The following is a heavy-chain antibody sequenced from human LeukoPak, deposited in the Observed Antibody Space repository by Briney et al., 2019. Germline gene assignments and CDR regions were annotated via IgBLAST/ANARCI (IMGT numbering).Heavy chain of an antibody. CDR1: GFTFSSYE. CDR3: ARRAAGSENYNDD. Sequence: GSLRLSCAASGFTFSSYEMNWVRQAPRKGLEWISYISSSAGTIYYADSVKGRFTISRDNAKNSLYLQMNRLRAEDTAVYYCARRAAGSENYNDDWGQGTMVTVSS. CDR2: ISSSAGTI. V-gene: IGHV3-48*03. J-gene: IGHJ4*02. D-gene: IGHD3-10*01.